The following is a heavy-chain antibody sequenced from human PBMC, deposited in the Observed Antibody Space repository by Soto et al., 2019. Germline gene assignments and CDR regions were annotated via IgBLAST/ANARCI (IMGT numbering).Heavy chain of an antibody. V-gene: IGHV3-30-3*01. D-gene: IGHD3-9*01. J-gene: IGHJ6*02. Sequence: GGSLRLSCAASGFTFSSYAMHWVRQAPGKGLEWVAVISYDGSNKYYADSVKGGFTISRDNSKNTLYLQMNSLRAENTAVYYCARDRCPPGYDILTGYYYYYGMDVWGQGTTVTVSS. CDR2: ISYDGSNK. CDR3: ARDRCPPGYDILTGYYYYYGMDV. CDR1: GFTFSSYA.